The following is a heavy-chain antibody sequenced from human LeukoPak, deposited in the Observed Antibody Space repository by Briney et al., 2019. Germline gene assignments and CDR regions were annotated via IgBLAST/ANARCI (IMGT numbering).Heavy chain of an antibody. CDR3: ARALVLAVAGTHFDY. CDR1: GYTFTSYY. D-gene: IGHD6-19*01. CDR2: INPSGGST. Sequence: GASVKVSCKASGYTFTSYYMHWVRQAPGQGLEWMGIINPSGGSTSYAQKFQGRVTMTRDMSTSTVYMELSSLRSEDTAVYYCARALVLAVAGTHFDYWGQGTLVTVSS. V-gene: IGHV1-46*01. J-gene: IGHJ4*02.